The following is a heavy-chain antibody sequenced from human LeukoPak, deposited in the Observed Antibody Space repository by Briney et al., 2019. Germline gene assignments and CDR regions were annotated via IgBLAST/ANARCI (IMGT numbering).Heavy chain of an antibody. Sequence: GRSLRLSCAASGFTFSSYGMHWVRQAPGKGLEWVAVIWYDGSNKYYADSVKGRFTISRDNSKNTLYLQMNSLRAEDTAVYYCARVGRDYYGSGSYYKRYYYGMDVWGQGTTVTVSS. CDR2: IWYDGSNK. V-gene: IGHV3-33*01. CDR1: GFTFSSYG. CDR3: ARVGRDYYGSGSYYKRYYYGMDV. D-gene: IGHD3-10*01. J-gene: IGHJ6*02.